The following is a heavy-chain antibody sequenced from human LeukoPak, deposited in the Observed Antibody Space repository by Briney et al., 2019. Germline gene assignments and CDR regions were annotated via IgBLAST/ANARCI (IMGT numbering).Heavy chain of an antibody. D-gene: IGHD1-1*01. CDR2: INPNTGGT. V-gene: IGHV1-2*02. CDR3: AREGAPQLSSYFDH. CDR1: GYTFTAYY. J-gene: IGHJ4*02. Sequence: GASMKVSCKASGYTFTAYYIHWVRQAPGQGLEWMGWINPNTGGTNFAQRFQGRVTMTRDTSINTAYMELSSLRSDDTAMYYCAREGAPQLSSYFDHWGQGTLVTVSS.